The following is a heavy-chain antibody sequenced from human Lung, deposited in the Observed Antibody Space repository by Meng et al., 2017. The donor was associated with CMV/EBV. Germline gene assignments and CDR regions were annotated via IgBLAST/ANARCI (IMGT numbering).Heavy chain of an antibody. Sequence: QGQLCERGGEVKKPGASVNVSFKASGYPFTNYGSTWVRQAPGQGLEWMGWINSYNGDTNYAQTLQGRVTMTTDTSTSTAYMELRSLRSDDTAVYYCARVEVGITSGDYWGQGTLVTVSS. D-gene: IGHD1-26*01. V-gene: IGHV1-18*01. CDR1: GYPFTNYG. CDR2: INSYNGDT. CDR3: ARVEVGITSGDY. J-gene: IGHJ4*02.